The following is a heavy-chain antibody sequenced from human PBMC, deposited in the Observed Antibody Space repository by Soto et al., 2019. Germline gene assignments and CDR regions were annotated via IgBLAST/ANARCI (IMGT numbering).Heavy chain of an antibody. CDR3: ARCQYYYGSGSPINWFDP. Sequence: PSETLSLTCTVSGGSISSSSYYWGWIHQPPGKGLEWIGSIYYSGSTYYNPSLKSRVTISVDTSKNQFSLKLSSVTAADTAVYYCARCQYYYGSGSPINWFDPWGQGTLVTVSS. V-gene: IGHV4-39*01. D-gene: IGHD3-10*01. CDR1: GGSISSSSYY. J-gene: IGHJ5*02. CDR2: IYYSGST.